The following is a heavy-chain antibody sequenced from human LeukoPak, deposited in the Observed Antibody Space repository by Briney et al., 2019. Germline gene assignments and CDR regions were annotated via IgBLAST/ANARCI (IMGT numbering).Heavy chain of an antibody. CDR1: GFTFSTYN. CDR3: ARTGYYDFWSGYPYYYYYYMDV. D-gene: IGHD3-3*01. V-gene: IGHV3-21*01. CDR2: ISTSSSYI. Sequence: PGGSLRLSCTASGFTFSTYNMNWVRQAPGKGLEWVSFISTSSSYIYYADSVKGRFTISRDNAKNSLYLQMNSLRAEDTAVYYCARTGYYDFWSGYPYYYYYYMDVWGKGTTVTVSS. J-gene: IGHJ6*03.